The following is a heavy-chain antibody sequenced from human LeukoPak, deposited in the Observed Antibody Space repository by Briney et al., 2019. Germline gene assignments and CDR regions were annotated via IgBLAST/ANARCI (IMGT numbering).Heavy chain of an antibody. CDR2: ITGSGDST. V-gene: IGHV3-23*01. Sequence: PGGSLRLSCAASGLTFSSNAMNWVRQAPGKGLEWVSGITGSGDSTYYADSVKGRFTISRDDSKNTLFLDMSNLRVEDTALYYCARDLSAAFDFWGQGVLVTVSS. CDR1: GLTFSSNA. J-gene: IGHJ4*02. CDR3: ARDLSAAFDF. D-gene: IGHD6-19*01.